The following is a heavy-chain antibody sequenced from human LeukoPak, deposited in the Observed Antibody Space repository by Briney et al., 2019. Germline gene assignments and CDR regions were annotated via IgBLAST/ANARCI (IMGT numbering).Heavy chain of an antibody. CDR2: MNPDSGNT. J-gene: IGHJ4*02. Sequence: ASVKVSCKTSGYPFNTYYLNWVRQATGQGLEWMGWMNPDSGNTGYAQKFQGRVTMTRDTSISTAYMELSSLTSEDTAIYYCARILTGDTRGYWGQGTLVTVSS. CDR1: GYPFNTYY. V-gene: IGHV1-8*01. CDR3: ARILTGDTRGY. D-gene: IGHD3-9*01.